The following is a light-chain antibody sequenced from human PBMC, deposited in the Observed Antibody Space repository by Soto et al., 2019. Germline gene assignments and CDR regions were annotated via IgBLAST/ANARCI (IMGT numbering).Light chain of an antibody. V-gene: IGKV3-20*01. J-gene: IGKJ5*01. CDR1: QSVDIN. CDR3: QQYGSSPIT. Sequence: EIFLTQSPATLSVSQWEIVTLSCRASQSVDINLAWYQQKPGQAPRLLIYDTSNRATGIPARFSGSGSGTDFTLTISRLEPEDFAVYYCQQYGSSPITFGQGTRLEIK. CDR2: DTS.